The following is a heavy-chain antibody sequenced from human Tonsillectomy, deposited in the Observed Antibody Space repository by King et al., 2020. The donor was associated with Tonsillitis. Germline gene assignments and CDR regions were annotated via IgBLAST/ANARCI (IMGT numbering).Heavy chain of an antibody. CDR1: GFTFSNYA. J-gene: IGHJ5*02. V-gene: IGHV3-64D*06. CDR3: VKDTVTAMT. Sequence: VQLVESGGGLVQPGGSLRLSCSASGFTFSNYAFHWVRQAPGKGLESVSAISTNGGSTYYADSVKGRITISTDNSKNTLYLQMSSLRPEDTALYYCVKDTVTAMTWGQGSLVTVSS. D-gene: IGHD2-21*02. CDR2: ISTNGGST.